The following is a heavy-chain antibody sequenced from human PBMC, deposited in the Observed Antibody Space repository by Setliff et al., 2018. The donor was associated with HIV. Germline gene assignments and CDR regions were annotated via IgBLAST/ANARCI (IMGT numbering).Heavy chain of an antibody. CDR1: SDSFSGNY. D-gene: IGHD6-19*01. J-gene: IGHJ6*02. Sequence: SETPSLTCAVYSDSFSGNYWSWIRQPPGKGLEWIGEINHNGVTNYSPSLKSRLTISIDTPKRQFSLKLTTATAADSGVYYCVRGGGSGWRQNYYGMDVWGQGMLVTVSS. CDR3: VRGGGSGWRQNYYGMDV. V-gene: IGHV4-34*01. CDR2: INHNGVT.